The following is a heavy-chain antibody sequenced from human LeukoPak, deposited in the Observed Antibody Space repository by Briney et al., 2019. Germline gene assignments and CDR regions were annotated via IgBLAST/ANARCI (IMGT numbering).Heavy chain of an antibody. J-gene: IGHJ3*02. Sequence: ASVKVSCKASGYTFTGYYMHWVRQAPGQGLEWMGWINPNSGGTNYAQKFQGRVTMTRDTSISTAYMELSRLRSDDTAVYYCARTTKIVVVIDVAFDIWGQGTMVTVSS. CDR1: GYTFTGYY. V-gene: IGHV1-2*02. D-gene: IGHD3-22*01. CDR2: INPNSGGT. CDR3: ARTTKIVVVIDVAFDI.